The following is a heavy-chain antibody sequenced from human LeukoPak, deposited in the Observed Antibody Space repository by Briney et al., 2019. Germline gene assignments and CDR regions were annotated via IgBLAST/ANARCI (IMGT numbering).Heavy chain of an antibody. Sequence: SETLSLTCTVSGGSISSSSYYWGWIRQPPGKGLEWIVSIYYSGSTYYNPSLKSRVTISVDTSKNQISLKLSSVTAADTAVYYCARVSGGYSSGAPLDYWGQGTLVTVSS. CDR3: ARVSGGYSSGAPLDY. V-gene: IGHV4-39*07. D-gene: IGHD6-19*01. CDR2: IYYSGST. CDR1: GGSISSSSYY. J-gene: IGHJ4*02.